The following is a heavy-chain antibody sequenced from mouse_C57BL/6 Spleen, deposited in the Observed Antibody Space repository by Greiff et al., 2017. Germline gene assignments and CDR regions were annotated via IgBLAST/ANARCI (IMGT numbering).Heavy chain of an antibody. CDR1: GFSLTSYA. J-gene: IGHJ4*01. CDR2: IWTGGGT. CDR3: ARSSDDYDGDYYAMDY. D-gene: IGHD2-4*01. Sequence: VQVVESGPGLVAPSQSLSITCTVSGFSLTSYAISWVHQPPGKGLEWLGVIWTGGGTNYNSALNSRLSISKDNSKSQVFLKMNSLQTDDTARYYCARSSDDYDGDYYAMDYWGQGTSVTVSS. V-gene: IGHV2-9-1*01.